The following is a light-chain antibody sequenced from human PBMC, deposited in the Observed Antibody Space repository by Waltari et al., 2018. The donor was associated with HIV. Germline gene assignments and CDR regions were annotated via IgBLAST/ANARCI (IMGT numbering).Light chain of an antibody. Sequence: QSALTQPASVSGSPGQSITISCTGTSSNVGSDDLVSWYQQHPSEAPKLIIYEVTTRPSGVSNRFSGSKSGNTASLTISGLQAEDEADYYCCSCPRSGIRYVFGTGTKVTVL. CDR2: EVT. CDR3: CSCPRSGIRYV. J-gene: IGLJ1*01. V-gene: IGLV2-23*02. CDR1: SSNVGSDDL.